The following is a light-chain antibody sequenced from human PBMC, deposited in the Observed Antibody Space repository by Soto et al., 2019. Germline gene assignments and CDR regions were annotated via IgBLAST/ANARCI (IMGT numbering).Light chain of an antibody. J-gene: IGLJ2*01. V-gene: IGLV1-40*01. CDR3: QSYDSSLSGSVV. CDR2: GNS. CDR1: SSNIGAGYD. Sequence: QSVLTQPPSVSGAPGQRGTISCTGSSSNIGAGYDVHWYQQLPGTAPKLLIYGNSNRPSEVPDRFSGSKSGTSASLAITGLQAEDEDDYYCQSYDSSLSGSVVFGGGTKLTVL.